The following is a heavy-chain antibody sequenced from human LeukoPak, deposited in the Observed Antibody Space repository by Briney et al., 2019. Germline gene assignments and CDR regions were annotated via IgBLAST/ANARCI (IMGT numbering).Heavy chain of an antibody. Sequence: EASVKVSCKASGYTFTGYYMHWVRQAPGQGLEWMGWINPNSGGTNYAQRFQGRVTMTRDTSISTAYMELSRLRSDDTAVYYCARDLSPVVVVAATTPYYYYGMDVWGQGTTVTVSS. J-gene: IGHJ6*02. V-gene: IGHV1-2*02. CDR3: ARDLSPVVVVAATTPYYYYGMDV. D-gene: IGHD2-15*01. CDR1: GYTFTGYY. CDR2: INPNSGGT.